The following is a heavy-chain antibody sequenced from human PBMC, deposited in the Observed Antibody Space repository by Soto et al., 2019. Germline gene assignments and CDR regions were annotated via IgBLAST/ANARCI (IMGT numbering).Heavy chain of an antibody. CDR1: GFTFSNSW. V-gene: IGHV3-7*01. CDR3: ARHCHYCIDV. D-gene: IGHD2-21*02. J-gene: IGHJ6*03. Sequence: EAQLVESGGGLVQPGGSLRLSCAASGFTFSNSWMTWVRQTPGEGLEWVANMNPDGSTKNYVDSVKGRFTISRDNAQNSLYLQMNSLRAEDTAVFYCARHCHYCIDVWGRGTTVTVSS. CDR2: MNPDGSTK.